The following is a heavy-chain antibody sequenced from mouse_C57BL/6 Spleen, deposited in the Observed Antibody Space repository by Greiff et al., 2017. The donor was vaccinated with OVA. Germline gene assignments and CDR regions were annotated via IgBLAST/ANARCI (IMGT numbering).Heavy chain of an antibody. Sequence: VQLQQSGAELVKPGASVKISCKASGYAFRSYWMNWVKQRPGKGLEWIGQIYPGDGDTNYNGKLKGKATMTADKSSSTAYMQTSSLTSEDYAVYFCARRSNYVFADWGQGTLVTVSA. D-gene: IGHD2-5*01. V-gene: IGHV1-80*01. CDR3: ARRSNYVFAD. J-gene: IGHJ3*01. CDR1: GYAFRSYW. CDR2: IYPGDGDT.